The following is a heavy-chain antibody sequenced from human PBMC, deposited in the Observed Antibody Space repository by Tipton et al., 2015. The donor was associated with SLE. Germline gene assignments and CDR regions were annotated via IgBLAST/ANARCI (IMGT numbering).Heavy chain of an antibody. V-gene: IGHV4-59*06. D-gene: IGHD4-11*01. CDR2: IYYSGST. CDR1: GGSISSYY. CDR3: ARMGPVKGLQGSYYFDY. J-gene: IGHJ4*02. Sequence: TLSLTCTVSGGSISSYYWSWIRQPPGKGLEWIGYIYYSGSTYYNPSLKSRVTISVDTSKNQFSLKLSSVTAADTAVYYCARMGPVKGLQGSYYFDYWGQGTLVTVSS.